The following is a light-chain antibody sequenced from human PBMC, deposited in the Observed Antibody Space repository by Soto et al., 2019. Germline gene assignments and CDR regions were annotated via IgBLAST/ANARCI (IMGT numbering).Light chain of an antibody. CDR2: DAS. CDR1: QSVSSN. CDR3: QQYKKWPRT. J-gene: IGKJ1*01. Sequence: ETVMTQSPDTLSLSPGERATLSCRASQSVSSNFAWYQQKPGQAPRLPIYDASTRATGIPARFSGSGSGTEFTLTISSLQSEDFAVYYCQQYKKWPRTFGHGTKVDIK. V-gene: IGKV3-15*01.